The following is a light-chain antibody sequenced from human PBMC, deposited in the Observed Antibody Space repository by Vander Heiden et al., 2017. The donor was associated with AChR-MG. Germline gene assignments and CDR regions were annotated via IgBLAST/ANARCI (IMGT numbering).Light chain of an antibody. J-gene: IGLJ1*01. CDR3: QSYDSSLSGYV. CDR1: SSNIGAGYD. V-gene: IGLV1-40*01. Sequence: QSVLTQPPSVSGAPGQRVTIPCTGSSSNIGAGYDVHWYQQLPGTAPNLLIYGNSNRHSGVPDRFSGSKSGTSASLAITGLQAEDEADYYCQSYDSSLSGYVFGTGTKVTVL. CDR2: GNS.